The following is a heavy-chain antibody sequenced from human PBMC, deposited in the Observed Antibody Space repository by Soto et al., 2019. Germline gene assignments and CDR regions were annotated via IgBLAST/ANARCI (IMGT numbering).Heavy chain of an antibody. D-gene: IGHD5-18*01. V-gene: IGHV4-34*01. CDR3: ARGLDTAMVFLGY. CDR2: INHSGST. CDR1: GGSFSGYY. Sequence: PSETLSLTCAVYGGSFSGYYWSWIRQPPGKGLEWIGEINHSGSTNYNPSLKSRVTISVDTSKNQFSLKLSSVTAADTAVYYCARGLDTAMVFLGYWGQGTPVTVSS. J-gene: IGHJ4*02.